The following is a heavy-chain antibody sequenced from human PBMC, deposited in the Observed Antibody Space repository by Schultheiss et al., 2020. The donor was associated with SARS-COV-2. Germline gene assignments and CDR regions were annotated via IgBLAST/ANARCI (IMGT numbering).Heavy chain of an antibody. V-gene: IGHV3-23*01. Sequence: GGSLRLSCAASGFTFSSYGMHWVRQAPGKGLEWVSAIIGSGGSTYYADSVKGRFTISRDNSKNTLYLQMNSLRAEDTAVYYCAKEGAAGAGRGYAFDIWGQGTMVTVSS. CDR3: AKEGAAGAGRGYAFDI. CDR1: GFTFSSYG. J-gene: IGHJ3*02. CDR2: IIGSGGST. D-gene: IGHD6-13*01.